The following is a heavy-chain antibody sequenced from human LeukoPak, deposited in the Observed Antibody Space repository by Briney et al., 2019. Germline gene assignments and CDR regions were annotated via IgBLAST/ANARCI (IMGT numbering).Heavy chain of an antibody. J-gene: IGHJ5*02. V-gene: IGHV4-59*12. CDR2: IYYSGSA. D-gene: IGHD5-18*01. Sequence: SETLSLTCTVSGGSISSYYWSWIRQPPGKGLEWIGYIYYSGSATYNPSLKSRVTISVDTSKNQFSLKLSSVTAADTAVYYCARDLTAMAQYNWFDPWGQGTLVTVSS. CDR3: ARDLTAMAQYNWFDP. CDR1: GGSISSYY.